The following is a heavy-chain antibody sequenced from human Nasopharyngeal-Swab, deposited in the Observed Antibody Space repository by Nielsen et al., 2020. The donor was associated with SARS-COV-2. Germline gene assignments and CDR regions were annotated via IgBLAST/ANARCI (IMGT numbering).Heavy chain of an antibody. CDR3: ARDRHNWNYVFDY. D-gene: IGHD1-7*01. CDR1: GFTFSDYY. CDR2: ISSSSSYT. V-gene: IGHV3-11*06. Sequence: GESLKISCAASGFTFSDYYMSWIRRAPGKGLEWVSYISSSSSYTNYADSVKGRFTISRDNAKNSLYLQMNSLRAEDTAVYYCARDRHNWNYVFDYWGQGTLVTVSS. J-gene: IGHJ4*02.